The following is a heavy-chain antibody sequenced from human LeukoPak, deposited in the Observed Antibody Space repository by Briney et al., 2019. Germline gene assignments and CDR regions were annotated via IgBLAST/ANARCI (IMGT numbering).Heavy chain of an antibody. CDR1: GDSMSTGYY. V-gene: IGHV4-38-2*01. CDR2: IYHSGST. Sequence: SETLSLTCAVSGDSMSTGYYWGWIWQPPGKGLEWIGSIYHSGSTYYNPSLKSRVTISVDTSKNQFSLKLGSVTAADTAVYYCARRIAVAGYYFDYWGQGTLVTVSS. D-gene: IGHD6-19*01. J-gene: IGHJ4*02. CDR3: ARRIAVAGYYFDY.